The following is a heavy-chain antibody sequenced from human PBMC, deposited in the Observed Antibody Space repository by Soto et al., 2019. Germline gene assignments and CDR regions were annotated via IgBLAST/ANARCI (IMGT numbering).Heavy chain of an antibody. CDR2: IKYDGNEK. CDR3: AKATATGGGAFDI. D-gene: IGHD2-8*02. J-gene: IGHJ3*02. CDR1: GFILSNEW. Sequence: PGGSLRLSCEGSGFILSNEWMTWVRQAPGKGLEWVANIKYDGNEKYYVDSVKGRFTISRDRSKNTLYLQMNSLTAGDTAMYYCAKATATGGGAFDICGQGTMVTVSS. V-gene: IGHV3-7*03.